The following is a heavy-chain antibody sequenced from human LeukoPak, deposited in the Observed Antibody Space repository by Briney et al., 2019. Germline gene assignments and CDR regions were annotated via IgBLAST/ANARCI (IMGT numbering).Heavy chain of an antibody. D-gene: IGHD5-24*01. V-gene: IGHV6-1*01. Sequence: SQTLSLTCAISGDSVSSNSVARNWIRQSPSRGLEWLGRTYYRSKWYNDYAVSVKSRITINPDTSKNQFSLQLSSVTPEDTAVYYCARQNNTYHHYNLGWFDPWGQGTLVTVSS. CDR3: ARQNNTYHHYNLGWFDP. CDR1: GDSVSSNSVA. J-gene: IGHJ5*02. CDR2: TYYRSKWYN.